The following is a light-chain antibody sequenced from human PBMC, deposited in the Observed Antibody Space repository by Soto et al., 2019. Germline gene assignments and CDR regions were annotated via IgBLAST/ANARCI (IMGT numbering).Light chain of an antibody. CDR1: SSDVGGYNY. J-gene: IGLJ1*01. CDR2: EVS. CDR3: SSFTTTYFYV. V-gene: IGLV2-14*01. Sequence: QSVLTQPASVSGSPGQSITISCTGTSSDVGGYNYVSWYQQHPGKAPKLMIYEVSNRPSGVSNRFSASKSAYTASLTISALQAEDEADYYCSSFTTTYFYVFGPGTKLTVL.